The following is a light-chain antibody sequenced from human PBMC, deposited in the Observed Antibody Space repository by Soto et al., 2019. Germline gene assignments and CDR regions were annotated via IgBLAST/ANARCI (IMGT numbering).Light chain of an antibody. CDR2: AAS. CDR3: LQHNNYPPLT. J-gene: IGKJ5*01. CDR1: QGIRND. Sequence: DIQMTQSPSSLSASVGDRVTITCRASQGIRNDLAWYQQKPGKAPKRLIYAASSLQSGDPSRFSGSGSGTEFTLTISSLQPEDFATYYCLQHNNYPPLTFGQGTRLEIK. V-gene: IGKV1-17*01.